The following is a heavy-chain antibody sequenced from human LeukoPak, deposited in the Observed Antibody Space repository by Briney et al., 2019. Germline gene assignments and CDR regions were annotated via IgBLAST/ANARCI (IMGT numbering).Heavy chain of an antibody. V-gene: IGHV1-18*01. CDR2: ISGYNGNT. J-gene: IGHJ4*02. D-gene: IGHD6-13*01. CDR3: ARDRAVGIAAD. Sequence: GASVKVSFKASGYTFFNYNINWVRQAPGQGLEWMGWISGYNGNTNYAQKFQGRVTMTTDTSTSTAYMELRSMRSDDRAIYYCARDRAVGIAADWGQGTLVTVSS. CDR1: GYTFFNYN.